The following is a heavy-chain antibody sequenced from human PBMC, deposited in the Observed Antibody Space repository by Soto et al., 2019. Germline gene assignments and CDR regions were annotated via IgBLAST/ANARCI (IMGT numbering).Heavy chain of an antibody. CDR2: MYNTGST. Sequence: SETLSLTCTVSGGSISSYYWSWVRQPPGKGLEWIGYMYNTGSTIYNPSLKSRVTISVDTSKNQFSLRLNSVTAADTAVYYCARDLWGYCGADCYPLDVWGQGTTVTVSS. D-gene: IGHD2-21*02. CDR3: ARDLWGYCGADCYPLDV. J-gene: IGHJ6*02. V-gene: IGHV4-59*01. CDR1: GGSISSYY.